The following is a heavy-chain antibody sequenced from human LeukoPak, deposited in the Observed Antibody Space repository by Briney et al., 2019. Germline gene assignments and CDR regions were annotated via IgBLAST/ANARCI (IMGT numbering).Heavy chain of an antibody. J-gene: IGHJ4*02. D-gene: IGHD3-22*01. V-gene: IGHV3-30-3*01. CDR2: ISYDGSNK. CDR1: GFTFSSYA. CDR3: ARDFRAPPYYYDSSGPPGY. Sequence: GGSLRLPCAASGFTFSSYAMHWVRQAPGKGLEWVAVISYDGSNKYYADSVKGRFTISRDNSKNTLYLQMNSLRAEDTAVYYCARDFRAPPYYYDSSGPPGYWGQGTLVTVSS.